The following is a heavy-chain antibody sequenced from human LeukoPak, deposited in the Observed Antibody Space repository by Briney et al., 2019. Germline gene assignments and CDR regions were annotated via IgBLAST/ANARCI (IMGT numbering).Heavy chain of an antibody. CDR1: GGSFSGYY. D-gene: IGHD3-10*01. CDR2: IYHSGST. J-gene: IGHJ6*03. Sequence: PSETLSLTCAVYGGSFSGYYWSWIRQPPGKGLEWIGEIYHSGSTNYNPSLKSRVTISVDKSKNQFSLKLSPVTAADTAVYYCARDIITMVRGEYYMDVWGKGTTVTVSS. CDR3: ARDIITMVRGEYYMDV. V-gene: IGHV4-34*01.